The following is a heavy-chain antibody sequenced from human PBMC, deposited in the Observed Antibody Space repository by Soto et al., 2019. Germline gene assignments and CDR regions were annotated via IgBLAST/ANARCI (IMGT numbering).Heavy chain of an antibody. CDR1: GGSFSGYY. V-gene: IGHV4-34*01. D-gene: IGHD3-3*01. CDR2: INHSGST. Sequence: SETLSLTCAVYGGSFSGYYWSWIRQPPGKGLEWIGEINHSGSTNYNPSLKSRVTISVDTSKNQFSLKLSSVTAADTAVYYCARQYNFWSDSASLDPCGQGTSVTAPQ. CDR3: ARQYNFWSDSASLDP. J-gene: IGHJ5*02.